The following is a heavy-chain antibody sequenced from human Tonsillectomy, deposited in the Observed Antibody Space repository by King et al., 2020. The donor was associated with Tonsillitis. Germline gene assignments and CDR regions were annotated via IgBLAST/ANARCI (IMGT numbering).Heavy chain of an antibody. Sequence: QLQESGSGLVKPSQTLSLTCAVSGGSISSGGYSWNWIRQTPGKGLEWIGYIYHSGNTYYSPSLKSRVTISVDRSKNQFSLKLSSVTAAATAVYYCAEAIEARIHLDSGGRGTLVPVS. D-gene: IGHD6-6*01. V-gene: IGHV4-30-2*01. CDR3: AEAIEARIHLDS. J-gene: IGHJ5*01. CDR2: IYHSGNT. CDR1: GGSISSGGYS.